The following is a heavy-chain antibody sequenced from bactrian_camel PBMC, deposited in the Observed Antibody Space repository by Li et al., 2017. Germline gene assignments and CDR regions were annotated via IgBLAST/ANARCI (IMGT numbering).Heavy chain of an antibody. D-gene: IGHD8*01. V-gene: IGHV3S1*01. Sequence: VQLVESGGGSVQAGGSLKLSCAASADAGTRLCMGWFRQVPGKEREGLATIYTPGAYTQYADSVKGRFTISHDVAKRTLSLQMSNIEAEDTATYYCAQDVLERGCSPTTVFHIWGQGTQVTVS. CDR1: ADAGTRLC. CDR3: AQDVLERGCSPTTVFHI. J-gene: IGHJ4*01. CDR2: IYTPGAYT.